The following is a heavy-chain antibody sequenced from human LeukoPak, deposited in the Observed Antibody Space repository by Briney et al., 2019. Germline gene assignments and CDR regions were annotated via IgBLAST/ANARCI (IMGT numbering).Heavy chain of an antibody. D-gene: IGHD3-16*01. CDR2: LSWNSGSI. J-gene: IGHJ6*02. CDR1: GFTFDDYA. Sequence: GRSLRLSCAASGFTFDDYAMHWVRHAPGEGVEWGSGLSWNSGSIGYADFVKGRFTISRENAKNSLYLQMNSLRAEDTALYYCAKDPNTFLGGMDVWGQGTTVTVSS. CDR3: AKDPNTFLGGMDV. V-gene: IGHV3-9*01.